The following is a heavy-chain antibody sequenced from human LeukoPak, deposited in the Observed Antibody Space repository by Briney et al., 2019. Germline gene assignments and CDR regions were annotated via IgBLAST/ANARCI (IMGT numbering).Heavy chain of an antibody. J-gene: IGHJ4*02. V-gene: IGHV1-2*02. Sequence: ASVKVFCKASGYTFTGYYMHWVRQAPGQGLEWMGWINPNSGGTNYAQKFQGRVTMTRDASISTAYMELSRLRSDDTAVYYCAASTIFGVVITIDYWGQGTLVTVSS. CDR3: AASTIFGVVITIDY. CDR2: INPNSGGT. CDR1: GYTFTGYY. D-gene: IGHD3-3*01.